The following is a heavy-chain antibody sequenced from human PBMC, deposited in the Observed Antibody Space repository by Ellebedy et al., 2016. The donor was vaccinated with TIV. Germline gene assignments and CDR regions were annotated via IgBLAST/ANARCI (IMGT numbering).Heavy chain of an antibody. CDR2: ISSSSSSTI. V-gene: IGHV3-48*01. Sequence: GESLKISCAASGFTFSSYSMNWVRQAPGKGLEWVSYISSSSSSTIYYADSVKGRFTISRDNSKNTLYLQMNSLRAEDTAVYFCARARSSGWLHTPDYWGQGLLVTVSS. D-gene: IGHD6-19*01. CDR1: GFTFSSYS. CDR3: ARARSSGWLHTPDY. J-gene: IGHJ4*02.